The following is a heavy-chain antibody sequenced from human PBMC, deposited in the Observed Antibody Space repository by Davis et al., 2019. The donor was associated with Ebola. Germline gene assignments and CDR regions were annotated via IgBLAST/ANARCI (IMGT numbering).Heavy chain of an antibody. CDR3: ARGALYMVQGVIIAHYYYYGMDV. J-gene: IGHJ6*04. CDR2: INHSGST. Sequence: MPSETLSLTCALFSFSFLVSYWSWIRQPPGKGLEWIGEINHSGSTNYNPSLKSRVTISVYTSKNQFSLKLSSVTAADTAVYYCARGALYMVQGVIIAHYYYYGMDVWGKGTKETVSS. D-gene: IGHD3-10*01. V-gene: IGHV4-34*01. CDR1: SFSFLVSY.